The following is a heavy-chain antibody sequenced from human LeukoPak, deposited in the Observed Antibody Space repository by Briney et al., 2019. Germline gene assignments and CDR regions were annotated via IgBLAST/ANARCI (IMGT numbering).Heavy chain of an antibody. D-gene: IGHD3-22*01. V-gene: IGHV3-23*01. CDR3: AIMHGYYDGSGYWVQ. Sequence: PGGSLRLSCAASGFTFGSYAMSWVRQAPGKGLEWVSFISPSGDRTPNADSVEGCFTISRDNPRNTLYLQMNSLRDEDTAVYYCAIMHGYYDGSGYWVQWGQGTLVTVSS. CDR1: GFTFGSYA. J-gene: IGHJ4*02. CDR2: ISPSGDRT.